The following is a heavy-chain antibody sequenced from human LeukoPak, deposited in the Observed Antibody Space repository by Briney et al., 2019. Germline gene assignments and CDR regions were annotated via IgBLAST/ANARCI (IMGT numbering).Heavy chain of an antibody. J-gene: IGHJ4*02. Sequence: GGSLTLSCVASGFTVSNIHMIWVPQAPGKGLVGVTLIYSGERTYYADSVRGLFTISRDNYKNTLYLHMNSLRADNTRLYYCERESSGSSDYWGQGSLVTDSS. V-gene: IGHV3-53*01. CDR2: IYSGERT. D-gene: IGHD6-6*01. CDR1: GFTVSNIH. CDR3: ERESSGSSDY.